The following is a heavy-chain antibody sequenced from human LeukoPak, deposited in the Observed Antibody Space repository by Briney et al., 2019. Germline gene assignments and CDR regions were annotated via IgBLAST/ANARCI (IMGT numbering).Heavy chain of an antibody. D-gene: IGHD1-26*01. CDR2: IYSGGST. V-gene: IGHV3-66*04. CDR3: ARRSGSYFDY. CDR1: GFTVSSNY. J-gene: IGHJ4*02. Sequence: LAGGSLRLSCAASGFTVSSNYMSWVRQAPGKGLEWVSVIYSGGSTYYADSVKGRFTISRDNSKNTLYLQMNSLRAEDTAVYYCARRSGSYFDYWGQGTLVTVSS.